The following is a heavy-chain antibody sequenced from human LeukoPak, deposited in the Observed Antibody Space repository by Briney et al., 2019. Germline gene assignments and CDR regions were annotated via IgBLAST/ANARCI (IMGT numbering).Heavy chain of an antibody. CDR2: ISSSSSYI. Sequence: PGGSLRLSCAASGFTVSNNYMNWVRQAPGKGLEWVSSISSSSSYIYYADSVKGRFTISRDNAKNSLYLQMNSLRAEDTAVYYCARYSSGWPGYFDYWGQGTLVTVSS. CDR3: ARYSSGWPGYFDY. J-gene: IGHJ4*02. D-gene: IGHD6-25*01. V-gene: IGHV3-21*01. CDR1: GFTVSNNY.